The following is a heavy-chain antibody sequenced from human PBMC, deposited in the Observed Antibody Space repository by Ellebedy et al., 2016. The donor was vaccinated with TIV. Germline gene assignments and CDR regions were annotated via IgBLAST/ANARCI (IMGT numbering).Heavy chain of an antibody. V-gene: IGHV3-48*02. J-gene: IGHJ6*02. CDR1: GFTFSSYS. Sequence: GESLKISCAASGFTFSSYSMNWVRQAPGKGLEWVSYISSSSSTIYYADSVKGRFTISRDNAKNSLYLQMNSMRDEDTAVYYCARRGILPYYDFWSGSYYGMDVWGQGTTVTVSS. CDR3: ARRGILPYYDFWSGSYYGMDV. CDR2: ISSSSSTI. D-gene: IGHD3-3*01.